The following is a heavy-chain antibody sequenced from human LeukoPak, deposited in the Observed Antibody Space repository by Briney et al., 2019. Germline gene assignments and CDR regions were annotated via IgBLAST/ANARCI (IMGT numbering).Heavy chain of an antibody. Sequence: IXYXGSNKYYAXXVKGRXXISRXXXKNXLYLQMSSLRPEDTAVYYCASGGYTSSWYVVDYWGQGTLVTVSS. V-gene: IGHV3-30*03. D-gene: IGHD6-13*01. CDR3: ASGGYTSSWYVVDY. CDR2: IXYXGSNK. J-gene: IGHJ4*02.